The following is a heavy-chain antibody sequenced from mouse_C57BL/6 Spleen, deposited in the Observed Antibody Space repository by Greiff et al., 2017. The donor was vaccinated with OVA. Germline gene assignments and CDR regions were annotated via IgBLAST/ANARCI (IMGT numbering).Heavy chain of an antibody. Sequence: VKLMESGPGLVAPSQSLSITCTVSGFSLTSYGVHWVRQPPGKGLEWLVVIWSDGSTTYNSALKSRLSISKDNSKSQVFLKMNSLQTDDTAMYYCARQGYGSSYVFDYWGQGTTLTVSS. CDR2: IWSDGST. J-gene: IGHJ2*01. CDR1: GFSLTSYG. D-gene: IGHD1-1*01. CDR3: ARQGYGSSYVFDY. V-gene: IGHV2-6-1*01.